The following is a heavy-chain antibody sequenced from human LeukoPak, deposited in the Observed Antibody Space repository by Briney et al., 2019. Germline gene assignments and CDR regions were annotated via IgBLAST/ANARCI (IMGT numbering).Heavy chain of an antibody. CDR1: GFTFSSYA. Sequence: PGGSLRLSCAASGFTFSSYAMSWVRQAPGKGPEWVSTISGSGGNTYYADSVKGRFTISRDNSKNTLWLQMSSLRAEDTALYYCAKGSLGSWYFFDYWGQGTLVTVSS. CDR3: AKGSLGSWYFFDY. V-gene: IGHV3-23*01. CDR2: ISGSGGNT. D-gene: IGHD6-13*01. J-gene: IGHJ4*02.